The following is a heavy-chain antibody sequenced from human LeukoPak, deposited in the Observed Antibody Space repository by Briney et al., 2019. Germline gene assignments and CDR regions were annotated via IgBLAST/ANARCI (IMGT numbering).Heavy chain of an antibody. CDR3: TEIAAVDNYSDY. CDR1: GFTFSGSA. D-gene: IGHD6-13*01. J-gene: IGHJ4*02. V-gene: IGHV3-73*01. CDR2: IRTKAYSYAT. Sequence: AGGSLRLSCAASGFTFSGSAMHWVRQASGKGLEWVGRIRTKAYSYATAYAASVKGRFTISRDDSKNTAYLQMNSLKTEDTAVYYCTEIAAVDNYSDYWGQGTLVTVSS.